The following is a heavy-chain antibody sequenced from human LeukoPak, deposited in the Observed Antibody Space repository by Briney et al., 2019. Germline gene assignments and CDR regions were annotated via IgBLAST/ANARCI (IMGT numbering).Heavy chain of an antibody. Sequence: SETLSLTCTVSGGSISSGGYYWSWIRQHPGKGLEWIGYIYYSGSTYYNPSLKSRVTISVDTSKNEFSLKLSSVTAADTAVYYCVRWTAGTTEDSWGQGTLVTVSS. CDR2: IYYSGST. J-gene: IGHJ4*02. CDR3: VRWTAGTTEDS. V-gene: IGHV4-31*03. CDR1: GGSISSGGYY. D-gene: IGHD1-1*01.